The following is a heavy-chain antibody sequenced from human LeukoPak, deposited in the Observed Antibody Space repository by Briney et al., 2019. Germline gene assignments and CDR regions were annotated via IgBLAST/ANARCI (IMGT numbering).Heavy chain of an antibody. CDR3: ARDDTSLYGLDV. CDR2: IFYTGST. J-gene: IGHJ6*02. Sequence: PSETLSLTCTVPGGSISSGGDYWTWIRQHPGEGLEWIGHIFYTGSTYYNPSLKSRITISIDTSKNQFSLKLNSVTAADTAVYYCARDDTSLYGLDVWGQGTTVTVSS. V-gene: IGHV4-31*03. CDR1: GGSISSGGDY.